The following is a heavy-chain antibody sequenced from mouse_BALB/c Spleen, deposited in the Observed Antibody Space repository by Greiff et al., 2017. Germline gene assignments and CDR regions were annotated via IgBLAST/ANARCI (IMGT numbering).Heavy chain of an antibody. CDR1: GYTFTSYW. V-gene: IGHV1-7*01. J-gene: IGHJ1*01. D-gene: IGHD2-14*01. CDR2: INPSTGYT. Sequence: QVQLKESGAELAKPGASVKMSCKASGYTFTSYWMHWVKQRPGQGLEWIGYINPSTGYTEYNQKFKDKATLTADKSSSTAYMQLSSLTSEDSAVYYCARWNYRYWYFDVWGAGTTVTVSS. CDR3: ARWNYRYWYFDV.